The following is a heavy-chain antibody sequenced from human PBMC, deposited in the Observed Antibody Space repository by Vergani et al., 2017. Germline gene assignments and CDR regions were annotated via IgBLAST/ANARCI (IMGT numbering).Heavy chain of an antibody. CDR1: GFTFSSYA. CDR2: ISSSGSTI. J-gene: IGHJ6*02. CDR3: ARVDRVDFWSGYYPSNGMDV. V-gene: IGHV3-48*03. D-gene: IGHD3-3*01. Sequence: EVQLLESGGGLVQPGGSLRLSCAASGFTFSSYAMSWVRQAPGKGLEWVSYISSSGSTIYYADSVKDRFTISRDNAKNSLYLQMNSLRAEDTAVYYCARVDRVDFWSGYYPSNGMDVWGQGTTVTVSS.